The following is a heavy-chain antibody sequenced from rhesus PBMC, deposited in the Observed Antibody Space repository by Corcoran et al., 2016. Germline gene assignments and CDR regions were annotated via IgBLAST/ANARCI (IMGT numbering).Heavy chain of an antibody. CDR1: GGSISGGYY. D-gene: IGHD4-29*01. Sequence: QVQLQESGPGLVKPSETLSLTCAVSGGSISGGYYWGWIRQHPGKGLEGIGNIYGNSASTYYNPSLKSRVTISKDTSKNQFSLKLSSVTAADTAVYYCARDTVAATFYFDYWGQGVLVTVSS. V-gene: IGHV4S7*01. CDR2: IYGNSAST. J-gene: IGHJ4*01. CDR3: ARDTVAATFYFDY.